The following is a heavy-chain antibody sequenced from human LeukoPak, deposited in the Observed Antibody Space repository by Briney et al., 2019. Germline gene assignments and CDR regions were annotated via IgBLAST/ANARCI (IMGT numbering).Heavy chain of an antibody. CDR1: GYTFTSYG. D-gene: IGHD3-22*01. V-gene: IGHV1-18*01. CDR2: ISAYNGNT. CDR3: ARDLSDYDSSGYLARQNWFDP. Sequence: GASVKVSCKASGYTFTSYGISWVRQAPGQGLEWMGWISAYNGNTNYAQKLQGRVTMTTDTSTSTAYMELRSLRSDDTAVYYCARDLSDYDSSGYLARQNWFDPWGQGTLVTVSS. J-gene: IGHJ5*02.